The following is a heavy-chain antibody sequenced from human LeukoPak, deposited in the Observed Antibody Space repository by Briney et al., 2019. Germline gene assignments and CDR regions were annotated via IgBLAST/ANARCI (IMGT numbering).Heavy chain of an antibody. CDR1: GGSFSGYY. J-gene: IGHJ4*02. CDR3: ARGLGFDY. CDR2: INHSGST. V-gene: IGHV4-34*01. Sequence: KPSETLSLTCAVYGGSFSGYYWSWIRQPPGEGLEWIGEINHSGSTNYNPSLKSRVTISVDTSKNQFSLKLSSVTAADTAVYYCARGLGFDYWGQGTLVTVSS.